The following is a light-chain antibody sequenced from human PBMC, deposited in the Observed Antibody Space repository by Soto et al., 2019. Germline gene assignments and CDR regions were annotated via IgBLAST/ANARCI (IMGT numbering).Light chain of an antibody. J-gene: IGKJ1*01. CDR2: AAS. V-gene: IGKV1-39*01. CDR3: QQSYSNPRT. CDR1: QSISSY. Sequence: DIQMTQSPSSLSASAGDRVTITCRASQSISSYLNWYQQKPGKAPKLLIYAASSLQSGVPSRFSGSGSGTDFTLTISSLQPEDFATYYCQQSYSNPRTFGQGTKVDI.